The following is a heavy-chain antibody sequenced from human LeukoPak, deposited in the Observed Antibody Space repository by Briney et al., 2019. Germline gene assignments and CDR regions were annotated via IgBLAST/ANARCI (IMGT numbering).Heavy chain of an antibody. D-gene: IGHD2-2*03. V-gene: IGHV3-21*04. Sequence: PGGSLRLSCAASGFTFSSYSMNWVRQAPGKGLEWVSSISSSSSYIYYADSVKGRFTISRDNSKNTLYLQMNSLRAEDTAVYYCAKVDIVVVVAANIPSQIDYWGQGTLVTVSS. J-gene: IGHJ4*02. CDR3: AKVDIVVVVAANIPSQIDY. CDR2: ISSSSSYI. CDR1: GFTFSSYS.